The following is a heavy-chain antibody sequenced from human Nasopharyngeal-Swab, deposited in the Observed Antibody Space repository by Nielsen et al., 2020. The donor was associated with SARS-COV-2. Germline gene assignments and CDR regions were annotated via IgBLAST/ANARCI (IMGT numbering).Heavy chain of an antibody. CDR3: AKDGAQQLARPYYFDY. CDR2: ISGSGGST. V-gene: IGHV3-23*01. Sequence: GESLKISCAASGFTFSSYAMSWVRQAPGKGLEWVSAISGSGGSTYYADSVKGRFTISRDNSKNTLYLQMNSLRAEDTAVYYCAKDGAQQLARPYYFDYWGQGTLVTVSS. CDR1: GFTFSSYA. D-gene: IGHD6-13*01. J-gene: IGHJ4*02.